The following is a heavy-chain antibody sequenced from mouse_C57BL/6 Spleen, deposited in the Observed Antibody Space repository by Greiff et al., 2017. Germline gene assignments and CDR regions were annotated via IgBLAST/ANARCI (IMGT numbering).Heavy chain of an antibody. J-gene: IGHJ2*01. Sequence: QVQLQQSGAELVKPGASVKISCKASGYAFSSYWMNWVKQRPGKGLEWIGQIYPGDGDTNYNGKFKGKATLTADKSSSTAYMQLSSLTSEDSAVYCCARLGTTVPFDYWGQGTTLTVSS. CDR3: ARLGTTVPFDY. D-gene: IGHD1-1*01. V-gene: IGHV1-80*01. CDR1: GYAFSSYW. CDR2: IYPGDGDT.